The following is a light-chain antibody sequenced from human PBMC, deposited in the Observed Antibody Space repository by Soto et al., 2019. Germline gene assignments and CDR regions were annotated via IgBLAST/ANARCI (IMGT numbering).Light chain of an antibody. Sequence: QSVLTQPPSVSGAPGQRVSISCTGSSSNIGARYAVHWYHQLPGTAPKLLIYDNNHRPSGVPDRFSGSKSGTSASLAITGLQAEDEADYYCQSYDSSLSGGVFGGGTQLTVL. V-gene: IGLV1-40*01. CDR3: QSYDSSLSGGV. CDR2: DNN. J-gene: IGLJ3*02. CDR1: SSNIGARYA.